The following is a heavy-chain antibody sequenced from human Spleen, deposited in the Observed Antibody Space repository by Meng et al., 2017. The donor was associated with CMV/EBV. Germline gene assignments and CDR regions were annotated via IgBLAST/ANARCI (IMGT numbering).Heavy chain of an antibody. D-gene: IGHD3/OR15-3a*01. CDR3: ARERGHGTVYYYYGMDV. Sequence: SETLSLTCTVSGGSVSSGSYYWSWIRQPPGKGLEWIGYIYYSGSTNYNPSLKSRVTISIDTSKNQFSLKLSSVTAADTAVYYCARERGHGTVYYYYGMDVWGQGTTVTVSS. CDR2: IYYSGST. J-gene: IGHJ6*02. CDR1: GGSVSSGSYY. V-gene: IGHV4-61*01.